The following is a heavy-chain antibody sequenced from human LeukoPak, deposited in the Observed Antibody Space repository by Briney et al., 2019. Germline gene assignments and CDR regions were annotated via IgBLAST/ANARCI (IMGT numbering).Heavy chain of an antibody. CDR2: IYYSGST. CDR3: ARTGMTTFGGATVQEFDP. Sequence: SETLFLTCAVSGGSISSGGYSWSWIRQPPGKGLEWIGYIYYSGSTNYNPSLKSRVTISVDTSKNQFSLKLSSVTAADTAVYYCARTGMTTFGGATVQEFDPWGQGTLVTVSS. V-gene: IGHV4-61*08. J-gene: IGHJ5*02. CDR1: GGSISSGGYS. D-gene: IGHD3-16*02.